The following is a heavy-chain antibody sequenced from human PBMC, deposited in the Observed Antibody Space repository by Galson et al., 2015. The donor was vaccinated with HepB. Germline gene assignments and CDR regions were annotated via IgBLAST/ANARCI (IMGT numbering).Heavy chain of an antibody. CDR3: ARQAYGPIMGYYYYLDV. J-gene: IGHJ6*03. Sequence: SETLSLTCSVSGGSISSSSYYWAWIRQPPGKGLEWIGSIYYRGSTYYNPSLKSRVTVSVDTSNNQFSLKLTSLTAADTAVYYCARQAYGPIMGYYYYLDVWGKGTTVTVSS. CDR2: IYYRGST. D-gene: IGHD3-16*01. CDR1: GGSISSSSYY. V-gene: IGHV4-39*07.